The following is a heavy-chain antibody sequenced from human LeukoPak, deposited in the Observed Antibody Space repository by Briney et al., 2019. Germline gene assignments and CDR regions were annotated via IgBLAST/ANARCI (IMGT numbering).Heavy chain of an antibody. CDR1: GFTFSSYA. CDR2: ISYDGSNK. V-gene: IGHV3-30-3*01. J-gene: IGHJ4*02. Sequence: GGSLRLSCAASGFTFSSYAMHWVRQAPGKGLEWVAVISYDGSNKYYADSVKGRFTTSRDNSKSTLYLQMNSLRAEDTAVYYCITGVRGATSPDFWGQGTLVTVSS. CDR3: ITGVRGATSPDF. D-gene: IGHD3-10*01.